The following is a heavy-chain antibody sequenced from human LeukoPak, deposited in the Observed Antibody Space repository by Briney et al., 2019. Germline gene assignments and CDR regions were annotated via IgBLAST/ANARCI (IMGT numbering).Heavy chain of an antibody. J-gene: IGHJ2*01. V-gene: IGHV3-33*06. CDR1: GFTFSSYA. CDR2: IWYDGSNK. CDR3: AKDQGIARYFDL. Sequence: GGSLRLSCAASGFTFSSYAMNWVRQAPGKGLEWVAVIWYDGSNKYYADSVKGRFTISRDNSKNTLYLQMNSLRAEDTAVYYCAKDQGIARYFDLWGRGTLVTVSS.